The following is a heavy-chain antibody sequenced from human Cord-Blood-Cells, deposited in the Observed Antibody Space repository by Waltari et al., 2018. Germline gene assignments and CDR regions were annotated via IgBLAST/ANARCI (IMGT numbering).Heavy chain of an antibody. CDR1: GGTFSSFA. Sequence: QVQLVQSGAEVKKPGSSAKVSCKASGGTFSSFAISWVRQAPGQGLEWMGGIIPILGKANDAQKFQGRVTLTADESTSTAYMERSSLRSEDTAVYYCARDRQGQLRGDYWGQGTLVTVSS. D-gene: IGHD5-18*01. J-gene: IGHJ4*02. CDR3: ARDRQGQLRGDY. V-gene: IGHV1-69*01. CDR2: IIPILGKA.